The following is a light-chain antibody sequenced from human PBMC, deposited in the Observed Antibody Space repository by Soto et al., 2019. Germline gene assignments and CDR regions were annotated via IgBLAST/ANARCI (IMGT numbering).Light chain of an antibody. J-gene: IGKJ3*01. V-gene: IGKV3-11*01. Sequence: EIVLTQSPATLSLSPGERATLSCRASQSVSSYLACYHQQPGRPPRLLIYDASTRATGIPARFSGSGSGTDFTLIISSLEPEDFAVYYCQQRSNRVTFGPGTKVDIK. CDR1: QSVSSY. CDR2: DAS. CDR3: QQRSNRVT.